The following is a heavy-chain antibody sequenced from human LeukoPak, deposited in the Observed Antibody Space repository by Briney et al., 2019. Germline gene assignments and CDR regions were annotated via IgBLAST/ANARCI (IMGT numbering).Heavy chain of an antibody. V-gene: IGHV1-69*01. J-gene: IGHJ6*02. D-gene: IGHD3-3*01. CDR1: GGSFGIYA. CDR3: ARDPYDFWSGYYWGFLYYGMDV. CDR2: IVPILGTA. Sequence: SVKVSCKAPGGSFGIYAIHWVRQAPGQGLEWMGGIVPILGTANYAQKFQGRVTITADDSTGTAYMELTSLRSADTAVYYCARDPYDFWSGYYWGFLYYGMDVWGQGTTVTVSS.